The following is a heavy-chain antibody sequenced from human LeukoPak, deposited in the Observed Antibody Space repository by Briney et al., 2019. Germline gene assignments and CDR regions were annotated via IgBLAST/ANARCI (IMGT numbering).Heavy chain of an antibody. CDR2: IYRGDGT. D-gene: IGHD5-24*01. CDR3: ARDIGGTVEVATMNY. Sequence: PGGSLRLSCAASGFTVISHCMSWVRQAPGKGLEWVSVIYRGDGTHYADSVKGRFTISRDNSKNTVYLQMNSLSVEDTAVYYCARDIGGTVEVATMNYWGQGTLVTVSS. CDR1: GFTVISHC. V-gene: IGHV3-66*01. J-gene: IGHJ4*02.